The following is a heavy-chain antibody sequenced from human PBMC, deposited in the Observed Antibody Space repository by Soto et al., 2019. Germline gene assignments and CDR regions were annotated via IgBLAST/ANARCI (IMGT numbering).Heavy chain of an antibody. CDR1: GYTFTSYD. D-gene: IGHD1-26*01. V-gene: IGHV1-8*01. Sequence: QVQLVQSGAEVKKPGASVKVSCKASGYTFTSYDVNWVRLAPGQGLEWMGWMNPNSGSTDYAQKFQGRVTMTRNISISKAYMELSSLRSEDKAVYYCASRVGATSFDFDYWGQGTLVTVSS. J-gene: IGHJ4*02. CDR2: MNPNSGST. CDR3: ASRVGATSFDFDY.